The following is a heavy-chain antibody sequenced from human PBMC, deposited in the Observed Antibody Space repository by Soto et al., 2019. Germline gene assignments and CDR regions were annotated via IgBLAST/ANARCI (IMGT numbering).Heavy chain of an antibody. CDR3: ARHTRAVAEFDY. CDR1: GGSISSYY. J-gene: IGHJ4*02. CDR2: IYYSGST. V-gene: IGHV4-59*08. Sequence: SETLSLTCTVSGGSISSYYWSWIRQPPGKGLEWIGYIYYSGSTNYNPSLKSRVTISVDTSKNQFSLKLSSVTAADTAVYYCARHTRAVAEFDYWGQGTLVTVSS. D-gene: IGHD6-19*01.